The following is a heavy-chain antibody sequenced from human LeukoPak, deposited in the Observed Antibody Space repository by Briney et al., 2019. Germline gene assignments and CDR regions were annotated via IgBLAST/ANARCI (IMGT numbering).Heavy chain of an antibody. J-gene: IGHJ4*02. D-gene: IGHD2-2*01. CDR1: GFSFSNYA. V-gene: IGHV3-30*03. Sequence: PGGSLRLSCVPSGFSFSNYAMSWVRQAPGKGLEWVAVISYDGSNKYYADSVKGRFTISRDNSKNTLYLQMNSLRAEDTAVYYCAVGYCSSTSCFDFDYWGQGTLVTVSS. CDR3: AVGYCSSTSCFDFDY. CDR2: ISYDGSNK.